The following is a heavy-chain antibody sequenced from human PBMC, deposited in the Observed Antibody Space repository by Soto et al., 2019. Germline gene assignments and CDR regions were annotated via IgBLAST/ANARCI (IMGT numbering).Heavy chain of an antibody. Sequence: QLQLQESGPGLVKPSETLSLTCTVSGGSISSSSYYWGWIRQPPGKGLEWIGSIYYSGSTYYNPSLNRRVTITVDPSKNQYPLKLSSATAADTAVYYCAVVIAARPYGFDYWGQGTLVTVSS. J-gene: IGHJ4*02. CDR2: IYYSGST. V-gene: IGHV4-39*01. CDR3: AVVIAARPYGFDY. D-gene: IGHD6-6*01. CDR1: GGSISSSSYY.